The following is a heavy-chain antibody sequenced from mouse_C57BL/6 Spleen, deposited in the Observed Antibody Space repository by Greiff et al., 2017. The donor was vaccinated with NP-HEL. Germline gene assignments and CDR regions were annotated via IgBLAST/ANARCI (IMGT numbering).Heavy chain of an antibody. CDR2: ISYDGSN. CDR1: GYSITSGYY. Sequence: EVQLQQSGPGLVKPSQSLSLTCSVTGYSITSGYYWNWIRQFPGNKLEWMGYISYDGSNNYNPSLKNRISITRDTSKNQFFLKLNSVTTEDTATYYCARASSSMDYWGQGTSVTVSS. V-gene: IGHV3-6*01. J-gene: IGHJ4*01. CDR3: ARASSSMDY.